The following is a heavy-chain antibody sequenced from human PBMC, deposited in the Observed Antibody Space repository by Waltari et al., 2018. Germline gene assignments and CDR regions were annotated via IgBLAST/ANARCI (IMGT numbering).Heavy chain of an antibody. J-gene: IGHJ4*02. Sequence: QIPLKESGPTLLKPTQTLTVTCSFPGFSLTTTGVGVGWIRQPPGKALEWLAVIYWDNDKRYSPSLRNRLTITKDTSKNQVVLTMTNVDPVDTATYFCAHRALADTAMGWDFGSWDYWGQGALVTVSS. CDR2: IYWDNDK. CDR1: GFSLTTTGVG. D-gene: IGHD5-18*01. CDR3: AHRALADTAMGWDFGSWDY. V-gene: IGHV2-5*02.